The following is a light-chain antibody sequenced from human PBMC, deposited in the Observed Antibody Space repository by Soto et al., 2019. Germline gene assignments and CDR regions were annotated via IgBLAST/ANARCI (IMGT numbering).Light chain of an antibody. CDR2: DAS. Sequence: GARVVITCRASQSISKWLAWYQQKPGKAPKFLIYDASTLESGVPSRFGGSGSGTEFTLTISSLQPEDFATFYCQQYSTFPRTFGQGTKVDIK. V-gene: IGKV1-5*01. J-gene: IGKJ1*01. CDR1: QSISKW. CDR3: QQYSTFPRT.